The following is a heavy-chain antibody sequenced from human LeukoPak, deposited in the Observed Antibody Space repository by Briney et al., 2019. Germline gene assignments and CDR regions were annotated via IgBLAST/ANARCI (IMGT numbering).Heavy chain of an antibody. CDR3: ARGTDYYDSSGYYSYYFDY. J-gene: IGHJ4*02. CDR1: GMSFSGYY. V-gene: IGHV4-34*01. CDR2: INHSGST. Sequence: PSETPSLTCAVYGMSFSGYYWSWIRQPPGKGLEWIGEINHSGSTNYNPSLKSRVTISVDTSKNQFSLKLSSVTAADTAVYYCARGTDYYDSSGYYSYYFDYWGQGTLVTVSS. D-gene: IGHD3-22*01.